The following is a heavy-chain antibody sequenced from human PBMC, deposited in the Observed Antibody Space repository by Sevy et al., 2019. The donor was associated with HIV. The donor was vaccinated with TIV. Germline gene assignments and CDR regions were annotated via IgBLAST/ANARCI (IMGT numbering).Heavy chain of an antibody. V-gene: IGHV3-30-3*01. CDR3: ARGSLYGDYYYYGMDV. CDR2: ISYDGSNK. CDR1: GFTFSSYA. D-gene: IGHD4-17*01. Sequence: GGSLRLSCAASGFTFSSYAMHWVRQAPGKGLEWVAVISYDGSNKYYADSVKVRFTIPRANSKNTLYPQMNSLRAEDTAVYYSARGSLYGDYYYYGMDVWSQGTKVTVSS. J-gene: IGHJ6*02.